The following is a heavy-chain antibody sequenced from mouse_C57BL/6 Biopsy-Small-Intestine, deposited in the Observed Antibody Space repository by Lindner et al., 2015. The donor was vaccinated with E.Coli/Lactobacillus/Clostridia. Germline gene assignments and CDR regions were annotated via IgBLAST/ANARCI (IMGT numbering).Heavy chain of an antibody. Sequence: VQLQESGADLVKPGASVKMSCKASGYTFFNYWITWVKQRPGQGLEWIGDIYLASGSTNYNEKFKNKATLTVDPSSSTAYMQLSSLTSEDSAVYYCAYFDYDEGFAYWGQGTLVTVSA. CDR3: AYFDYDEGFAY. J-gene: IGHJ3*01. D-gene: IGHD2-4*01. V-gene: IGHV1-55*01. CDR1: GYTFFNYW. CDR2: IYLASGST.